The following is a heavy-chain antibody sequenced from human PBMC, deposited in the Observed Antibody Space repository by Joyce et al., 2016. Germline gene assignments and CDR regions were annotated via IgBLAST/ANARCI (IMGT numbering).Heavy chain of an antibody. CDR3: AKGGHRPSVFHSTPLDS. Sequence: EVQLLESGGALVQPGGSLRLSCAASGFTFTASAMHWVRQAPGKGREWVSTISNSADRTYYADFARGRFTISRDNSKTALYLQRNGLTAEDTAVYYCAKGGHRPSVFHSTPLDSWGQGTLVALSS. CDR2: ISNSADRT. J-gene: IGHJ4*02. CDR1: GFTFTASA. D-gene: IGHD5/OR15-5a*01. V-gene: IGHV3-23*01.